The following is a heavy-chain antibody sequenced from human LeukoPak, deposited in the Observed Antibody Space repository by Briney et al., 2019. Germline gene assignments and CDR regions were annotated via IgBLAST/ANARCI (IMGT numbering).Heavy chain of an antibody. J-gene: IGHJ4*02. D-gene: IGHD3-22*01. V-gene: IGHV1-69*04. CDR2: IIPILGIA. CDR1: GGTFSSYA. Sequence: SVKVSCKASGGTFSSYAISWVRQAPGQGLEWMGRIIPILGIANYAQKFQGRVTITADKSTSTAYMELSSLRSEDTAVYYCARGYSDGTAAYYFVFWGQGTLVTVSS. CDR3: ARGYSDGTAAYYFVF.